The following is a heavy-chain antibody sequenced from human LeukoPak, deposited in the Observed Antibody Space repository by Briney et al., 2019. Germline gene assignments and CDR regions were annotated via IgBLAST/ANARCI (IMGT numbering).Heavy chain of an antibody. CDR2: IHYTGAT. D-gene: IGHD3-9*01. J-gene: IGHJ4*02. Sequence: SETLSLTCTVSGGSITGYYWSWIRQTPGRGLEWVGEIHYTGATSYNPALKSRATISTDTSKNQFSLRLSSVTAADTAVYYCARGNILTGYCFDFWGQGALVTVSS. V-gene: IGHV4-34*01. CDR3: ARGNILTGYCFDF. CDR1: GGSITGYY.